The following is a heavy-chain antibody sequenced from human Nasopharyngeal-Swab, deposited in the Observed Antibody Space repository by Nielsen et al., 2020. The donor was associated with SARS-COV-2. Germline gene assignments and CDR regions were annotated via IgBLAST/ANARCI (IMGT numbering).Heavy chain of an antibody. V-gene: IGHV4-59*12. Sequence: SETLSLTCTVSGASLSSYYWSWIRQPPGKGLEWVAYSHYSGSTNYNPSLKSRVTMSVDTSKNQFSLKLSSVTAADTAVYYCASDQAGATWAPGAFDIWGQGTMVTVSS. CDR2: SHYSGST. J-gene: IGHJ3*02. CDR1: GASLSSYY. D-gene: IGHD1-26*01. CDR3: ASDQAGATWAPGAFDI.